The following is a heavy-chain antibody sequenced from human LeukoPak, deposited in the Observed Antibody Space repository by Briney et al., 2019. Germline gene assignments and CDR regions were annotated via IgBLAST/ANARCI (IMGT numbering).Heavy chain of an antibody. CDR2: IKSKTDGGTT. D-gene: IGHD2-21*01. V-gene: IGHV3-15*01. CDR3: TTDPYCGGDCNWAH. Sequence: PGGSLRLSCAASGFTFSNAWMSWVRQAPGKGREWGGRIKSKTDGGTTDYAAPVKGRFTISRDDSKNTLYLQMNSLKTEDTAVYYCTTDPYCGGDCNWAHWGQGTLVTVSS. CDR1: GFTFSNAW. J-gene: IGHJ1*01.